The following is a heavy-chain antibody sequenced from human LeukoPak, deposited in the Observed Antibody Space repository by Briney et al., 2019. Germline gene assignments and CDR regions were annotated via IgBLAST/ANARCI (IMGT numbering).Heavy chain of an antibody. CDR3: ARAGAISNYIFDF. Sequence: ASVKVSCKASGYTFTSYNLHWVRQAPGQGPEWMGMIDPSGDSTSYAQKFQGRLTVTTDTSTSTVYMELSSLRSEETAVYYCARAGAISNYIFDFWGQGTLVTASS. J-gene: IGHJ4*02. CDR1: GYTFTSYN. V-gene: IGHV1-46*01. CDR2: IDPSGDST. D-gene: IGHD3-10*01.